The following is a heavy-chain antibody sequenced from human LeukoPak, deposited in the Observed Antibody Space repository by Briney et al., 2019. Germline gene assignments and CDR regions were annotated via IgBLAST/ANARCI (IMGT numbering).Heavy chain of an antibody. J-gene: IGHJ6*02. Sequence: PSETLSLTCTVSGGSISSGDYYWSWIRQPPGKGLEWIGYIYYSGSTYYNPSLKSRVTISVDTSKNQFSLKLSSVTAADTAVYYCARGYDSSGYYNYGMGVWGQGATVTVSS. D-gene: IGHD3-22*01. V-gene: IGHV4-30-4*01. CDR3: ARGYDSSGYYNYGMGV. CDR1: GGSISSGDYY. CDR2: IYYSGST.